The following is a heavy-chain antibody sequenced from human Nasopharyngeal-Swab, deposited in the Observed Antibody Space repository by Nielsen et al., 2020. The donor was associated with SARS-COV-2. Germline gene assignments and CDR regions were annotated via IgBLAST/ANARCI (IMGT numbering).Heavy chain of an antibody. J-gene: IGHJ3*02. CDR3: ASLGSMVQDAFDI. Sequence: SVKVSCKASGGTFSSYAISWVRQAPGQGLEWMGGIIPIFGTANYAQKFQGRVTITADESTSTAYMELSSLRSEDTAVYYCASLGSMVQDAFDIWGQGTMATVSS. D-gene: IGHD4/OR15-4a*01. CDR2: IIPIFGTA. V-gene: IGHV1-69*13. CDR1: GGTFSSYA.